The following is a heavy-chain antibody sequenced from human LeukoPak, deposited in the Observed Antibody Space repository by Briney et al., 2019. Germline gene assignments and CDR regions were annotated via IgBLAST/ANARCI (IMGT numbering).Heavy chain of an antibody. CDR3: ARDSVYP. D-gene: IGHD1-14*01. V-gene: IGHV1-2*02. J-gene: IGHJ5*02. CDR2: IHPRRGDT. CDR1: GYSFTAFY. Sequence: ASVKVSCKTSGYSFTAFYIHWVRQAPGQGLEWMGWIHPRRGDTNYAQKFQGRVTMTRDTAISTAYMELSRLTSDDTAVYYCARDSVYPWGQGTLVTVSS.